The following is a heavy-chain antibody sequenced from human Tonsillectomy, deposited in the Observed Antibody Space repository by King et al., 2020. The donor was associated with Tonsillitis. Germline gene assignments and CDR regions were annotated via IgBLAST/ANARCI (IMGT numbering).Heavy chain of an antibody. CDR1: GFTFDDYA. CDR3: AKGIAGAVAATPLTFDY. J-gene: IGHJ4*02. CDR2: ISWNSGSI. V-gene: IGHV3-9*01. D-gene: IGHD6-19*01. Sequence: EVQLVESGGGLVQPGRSLRLSCAASGFTFDDYAMHWVRQAPGKGLEWVSGISWNSGSIGYADSVKGRFTISRDNAKNSLYLQMNSLRAEDTALYYCAKGIAGAVAATPLTFDYWGQGTLVTVSS.